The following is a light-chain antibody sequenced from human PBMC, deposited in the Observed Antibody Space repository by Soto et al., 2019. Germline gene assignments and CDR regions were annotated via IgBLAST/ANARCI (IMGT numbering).Light chain of an antibody. CDR1: QTISSR. Sequence: DIQVTQSPSTLSASVGDRVTITCRASQTISSRLAWYQQKPGKAPKLLIYDASSLESGVPSRFSGSGSGTEFTLTISSLQPDDFATYYCQQYNSYSYTFGQGTKVDIK. CDR3: QQYNSYSYT. V-gene: IGKV1-5*01. J-gene: IGKJ2*01. CDR2: DAS.